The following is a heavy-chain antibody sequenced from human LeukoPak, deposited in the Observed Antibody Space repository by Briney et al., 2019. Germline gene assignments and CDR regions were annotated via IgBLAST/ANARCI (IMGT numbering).Heavy chain of an antibody. D-gene: IGHD6-19*01. J-gene: IGHJ5*02. Sequence: SETLSLTCTVSGGSVISYYWSWIRQPPGKGLEWIGYISDTGSANYNPSLKSRVTISVDTSKDQFSLKLFSVTAADTAVYYCARHFPHMDYSGWKQGWFDPWGQGTLVTVSS. CDR2: ISDTGSA. CDR3: ARHFPHMDYSGWKQGWFDP. V-gene: IGHV4-59*02. CDR1: GGSVISYY.